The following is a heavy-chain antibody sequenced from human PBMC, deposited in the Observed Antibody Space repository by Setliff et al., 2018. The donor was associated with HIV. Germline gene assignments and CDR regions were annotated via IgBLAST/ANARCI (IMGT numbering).Heavy chain of an antibody. CDR2: IWYDGSNK. V-gene: IGHV3-33*01. J-gene: IGHJ5*02. Sequence: GGSLRLSCAASGFTFSSYGMHWVRQAPGKGLEWVAVIWYDGSNKYYADSVKGRFTISRDNSKNTLFLQMNSLRPEDTAVYYCARARYGTSFDPWGQGTLVTVSS. CDR1: GFTFSSYG. D-gene: IGHD3-9*01. CDR3: ARARYGTSFDP.